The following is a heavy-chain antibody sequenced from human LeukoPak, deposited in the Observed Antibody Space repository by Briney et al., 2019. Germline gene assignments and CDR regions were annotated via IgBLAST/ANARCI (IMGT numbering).Heavy chain of an antibody. D-gene: IGHD3-3*01. CDR1: GFTFSSHA. Sequence: GGSLRLSCAASGFTFSSHAMHWVRQAPGKGLEWVAVISYDGSNKYYADSVKGRFTISRDNSKNTLYLQMNSLRAEDTAVYYCAREPVYYDFWSGQEGGADYWGQGTLVTVSS. CDR2: ISYDGSNK. V-gene: IGHV3-30-3*01. J-gene: IGHJ4*02. CDR3: AREPVYYDFWSGQEGGADY.